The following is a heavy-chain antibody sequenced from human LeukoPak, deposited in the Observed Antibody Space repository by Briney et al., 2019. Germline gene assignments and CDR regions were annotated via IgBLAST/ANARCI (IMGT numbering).Heavy chain of an antibody. Sequence: SETLSLTCTVSGGSISDSYWSWIRQPPGKGLEWIGYISYNGSPDYSPSLKSRVTISVDTSKNQFSLKLSSVTAADTAVYYCARGRAVGATIDYWGQGTLVTVSS. CDR2: ISYNGSP. V-gene: IGHV4-59*01. J-gene: IGHJ4*02. CDR1: GGSISDSY. D-gene: IGHD1-26*01. CDR3: ARGRAVGATIDY.